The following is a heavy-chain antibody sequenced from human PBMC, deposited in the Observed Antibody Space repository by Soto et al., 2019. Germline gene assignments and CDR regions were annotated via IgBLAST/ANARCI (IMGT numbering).Heavy chain of an antibody. D-gene: IGHD1-26*01. V-gene: IGHV4-59*01. CDR1: GGSISNYY. CDR2: IYFSGGT. Sequence: PSDTLSLTCTVSGGSISNYYWSWIRQPPGKGLEWIGYIYFSGGTNYNPSLKSRVTISIDTSKNQFSLKLTSVTAADTAVYYCARGTTGTYYFYDYWGQGTLVTVS. CDR3: ARGTTGTYYFYDY. J-gene: IGHJ4*02.